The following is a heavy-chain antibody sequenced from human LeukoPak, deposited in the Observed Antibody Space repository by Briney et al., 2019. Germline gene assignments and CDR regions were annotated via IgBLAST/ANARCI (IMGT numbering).Heavy chain of an antibody. CDR3: ARDLDGDYGGVY. CDR2: ISSSSSYI. J-gene: IGHJ4*02. V-gene: IGHV3-21*01. Sequence: GGSLRLSCAASGFSFSSYIMNWVRQAPGKGLEWVSSISSSSSYIYYADSVKGRFTISRDNAKNSLYLQMNSLRAEDTAVYYCARDLDGDYGGVYWGQGTLVTVSS. CDR1: GFSFSSYI. D-gene: IGHD4-23*01.